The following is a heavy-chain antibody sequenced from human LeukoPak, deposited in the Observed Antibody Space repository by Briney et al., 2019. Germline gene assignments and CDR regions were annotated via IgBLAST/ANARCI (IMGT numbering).Heavy chain of an antibody. CDR2: INPSGGST. V-gene: IGHV1-46*01. CDR3: AGAVAEHQFDY. CDR1: GGTFSSYA. J-gene: IGHJ4*02. D-gene: IGHD6-19*01. Sequence: GASVKVSCKASGGTFSSYAISWGRQAPGQGLEWMGIINPSGGSTSNAQKFQRRVTMPRDMSTSKVYMELSSLRSVYTAVYYCAGAVAEHQFDYWGQGTLVTVSS.